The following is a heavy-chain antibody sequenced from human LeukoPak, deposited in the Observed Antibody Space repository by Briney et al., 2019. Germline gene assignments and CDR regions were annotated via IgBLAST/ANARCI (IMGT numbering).Heavy chain of an antibody. CDR2: IWYDGSNK. CDR1: GFTFSSYG. J-gene: IGHJ4*02. D-gene: IGHD3-22*01. CDR3: ARDLRDYYDSSYFDY. Sequence: GGSLRLSCAASGFTFSSYGVHWVRHAPGKGLEWVAVIWYDGSNKYYADAVKGRITISRDNYKNTLYLQMNSLRAEDTAVYYCARDLRDYYDSSYFDYWGQGTLVTASS. V-gene: IGHV3-33*01.